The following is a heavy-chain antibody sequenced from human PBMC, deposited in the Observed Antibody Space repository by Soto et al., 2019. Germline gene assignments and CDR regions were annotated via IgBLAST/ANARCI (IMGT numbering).Heavy chain of an antibody. CDR3: ARVSEMGTVTEGFYYYMDV. D-gene: IGHD4-17*01. J-gene: IGHJ6*03. CDR2: IIPILNIA. V-gene: IGHV1-69*02. CDR1: GGTFSNYP. Sequence: QVQLVQSGAEVKKPGSSVKVSCKASGGTFSNYPISWVRQAPGQGLEGMGRIIPILNIANYAQKFQGRVTITADKPTTTAYMELSSLRSEDTDVYYCARVSEMGTVTEGFYYYMDVWGKGTTVTVSS.